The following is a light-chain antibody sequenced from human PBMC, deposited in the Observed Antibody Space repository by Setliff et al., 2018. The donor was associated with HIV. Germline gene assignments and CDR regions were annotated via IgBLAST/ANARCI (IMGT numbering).Light chain of an antibody. CDR2: DTT. J-gene: IGLJ1*01. Sequence: QAVVTQEPSLTVSPGGTVTLTCGSSTGAVTSGHYPYWFQQKPGQAPRALIYDTTTKHSWTPARFSGSLLGGKAALTLSGAQPEDEAVYYCLLSYDTATYVFGPGTKVTVL. CDR1: TGAVTSGHY. CDR3: LLSYDTATYV. V-gene: IGLV7-46*01.